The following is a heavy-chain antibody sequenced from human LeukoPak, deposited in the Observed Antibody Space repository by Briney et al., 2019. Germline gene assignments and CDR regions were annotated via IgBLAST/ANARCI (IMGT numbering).Heavy chain of an antibody. D-gene: IGHD5-18*01. Sequence: GGCLRLSCAVSGFKFDDYAMHWVRQAPGKGLEWVSHITWNGGSTYYADSVKGRFTIYRDNSKNTLYLQMNSLRAEDTAVYYCAKDKKRYSYGSWFDPWGEGTLVTVSS. V-gene: IGHV3-43D*03. CDR3: AKDKKRYSYGSWFDP. CDR2: ITWNGGST. CDR1: GFKFDDYA. J-gene: IGHJ5*02.